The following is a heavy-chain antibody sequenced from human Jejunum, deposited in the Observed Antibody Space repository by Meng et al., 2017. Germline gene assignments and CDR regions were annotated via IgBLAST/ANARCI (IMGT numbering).Heavy chain of an antibody. V-gene: IGHV1-3*01. D-gene: IGHD3-22*01. J-gene: IGHJ4*02. CDR1: GYTLTSYT. Sequence: QVQLVQSGADVGKPGPSVRLSCQASGYTLTSYTMQWVRQAPGQSLEWMGWIMAGGHTKYSQKFQGRVTITRDTSTSTVYMDLSSLRFEDTAVYYCARDPTEVGYFDYWGQGALVTVSS. CDR3: ARDPTEVGYFDY. CDR2: IMAGGHT.